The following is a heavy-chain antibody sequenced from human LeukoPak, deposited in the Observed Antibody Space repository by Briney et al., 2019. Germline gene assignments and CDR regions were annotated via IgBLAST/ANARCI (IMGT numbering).Heavy chain of an antibody. V-gene: IGHV4-34*01. CDR3: ARAPSQVVAATRSGAHLDY. CDR2: INHSGST. J-gene: IGHJ4*02. D-gene: IGHD2-15*01. Sequence: SETLSLTCAVYGVSFSGYYWSWIRQPPGKGLEWIGEINHSGSTNYNPSLKSRVTISVDTSKNQFSLKLSSVTAADTAVYYCARAPSQVVAATRSGAHLDYWGQGTLVTVSS. CDR1: GVSFSGYY.